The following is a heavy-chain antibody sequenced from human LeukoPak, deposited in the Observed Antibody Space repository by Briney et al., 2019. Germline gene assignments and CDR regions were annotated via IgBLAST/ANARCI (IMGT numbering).Heavy chain of an antibody. CDR3: ARQGDSGYYLDYFDY. CDR1: GGSISSYS. J-gene: IGHJ4*02. Sequence: PSETLSLTCILPGGSISSYSWSWVRQPPGGGLEWIGYIYYSVSTTYNPSLKSRVTISVDTSKNQFSLKLSSVTAADAAVYYCARQGDSGYYLDYFDYWGQGTLVTVSS. V-gene: IGHV4-59*01. CDR2: IYYSVST. D-gene: IGHD2/OR15-2a*01.